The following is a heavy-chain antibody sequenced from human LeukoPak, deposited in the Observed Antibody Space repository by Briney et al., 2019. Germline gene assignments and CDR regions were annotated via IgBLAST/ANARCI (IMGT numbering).Heavy chain of an antibody. D-gene: IGHD5-24*01. V-gene: IGHV3-30*04. J-gene: IGHJ4*02. CDR3: ARDGYNYDYFDY. CDR2: ILYDGRSK. CDR1: GLTFSNHA. Sequence: GGSLRLSCVGSGLTFSNHARHWVRQAPGQGLEWVAVILYDGRSKYYADSVKGRFTISRDNSKNTLYLQMNSLRAEDTAVYYCARDGYNYDYFDYWGQGTLVTVSS.